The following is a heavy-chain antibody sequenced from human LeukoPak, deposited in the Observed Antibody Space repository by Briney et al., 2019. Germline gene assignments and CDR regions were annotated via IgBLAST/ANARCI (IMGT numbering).Heavy chain of an antibody. J-gene: IGHJ5*02. CDR1: GFTFSSYA. CDR3: ASWVYYYGSGSPPNWFDP. CDR2: ISGSGGST. Sequence: PGGSLRLSCAASGFTFSSYAMSWVRQAPGKGLEWVSAISGSGGSTYYADSVKGRFTISRDNSKNTLYLQMNSLRAEDTAVYYCASWVYYYGSGSPPNWFDPWGQGTLVTVSS. D-gene: IGHD3-10*01. V-gene: IGHV3-23*01.